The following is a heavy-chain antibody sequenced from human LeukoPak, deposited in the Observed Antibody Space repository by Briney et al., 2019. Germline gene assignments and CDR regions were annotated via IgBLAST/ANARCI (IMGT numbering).Heavy chain of an antibody. D-gene: IGHD6-19*01. CDR1: GFTFSSYA. J-gene: IGHJ4*02. CDR3: AKDAFFGGWGYFDY. Sequence: GGSLRLSCAASGFTFSSYAMSWVRQAPGKGLEWVSAISGSGGSTYYADSVKGRFTISRDTSKNTLYLQMNSLRAEGTAVYYCAKDAFFGGWGYFDYWGQGTQVTVSS. CDR2: ISGSGGST. V-gene: IGHV3-23*01.